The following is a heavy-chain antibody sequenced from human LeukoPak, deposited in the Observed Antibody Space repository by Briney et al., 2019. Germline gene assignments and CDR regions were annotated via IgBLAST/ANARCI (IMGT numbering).Heavy chain of an antibody. CDR3: ARDLSSGWYLSSASYYFDY. D-gene: IGHD6-19*01. V-gene: IGHV3-48*03. J-gene: IGHJ4*02. CDR2: ISSSGSTI. Sequence: GGSLRLSCAASGFTLSSYEMNWVHQAPGKGLEWVSYISSSGSTIKYADSVKGRFTISRDNAKNSLYLQMNSLRAEDTAVYYCARDLSSGWYLSSASYYFDYWGQGTLVTVSS. CDR1: GFTLSSYE.